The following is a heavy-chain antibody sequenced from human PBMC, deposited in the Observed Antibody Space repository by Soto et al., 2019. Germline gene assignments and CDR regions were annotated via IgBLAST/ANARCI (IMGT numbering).Heavy chain of an antibody. V-gene: IGHV1-69*02. D-gene: IGHD2-15*01. CDR2: IIPILCIA. CDR1: GGTFSSYT. J-gene: IGHJ1*01. Sequence: ASVKVSCKASGGTFSSYTISWVRQAPGQGLEWMGRIIPILCIANYAQKFQGRVTITADKSTSTAYMELSSLRSEDTAVYYCARADCSGGSCRPEYFQHWGQGTLVTVSS. CDR3: ARADCSGGSCRPEYFQH.